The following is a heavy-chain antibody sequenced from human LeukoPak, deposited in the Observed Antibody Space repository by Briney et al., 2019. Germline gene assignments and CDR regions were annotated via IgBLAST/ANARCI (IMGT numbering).Heavy chain of an antibody. V-gene: IGHV4-39*07. CDR2: IYYGGST. Sequence: SETLSLTCTVSGGSISSISYYWGWIRQPPGKGLEWIGSIYYGGSTYYNPSLKSRVTISLDTSKNQFSLKLSSVTAADTAVYYCARDRRVISDILTGYYRTEYYYYTDVWGEGTTVTVSS. J-gene: IGHJ6*03. CDR1: GGSISSISYY. D-gene: IGHD3-9*01. CDR3: ARDRRVISDILTGYYRTEYYYYTDV.